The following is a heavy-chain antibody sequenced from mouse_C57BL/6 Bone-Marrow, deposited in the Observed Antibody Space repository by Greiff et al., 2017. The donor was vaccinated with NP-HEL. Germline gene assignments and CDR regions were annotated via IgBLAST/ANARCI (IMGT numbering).Heavy chain of an antibody. CDR2: ISSGGSYT. D-gene: IGHD1-1*01. Sequence: EVQGVESGGDLVKPGGSLKLSCAASGFTFSSYGMSWVRQTPDKRLEWVATISSGGSYTYYPDSVKGRFTISRDNAKNTLYLQMSSLKSEDTAMYYCARHRHGSSLFDYWGQGTTLTVSS. CDR3: ARHRHGSSLFDY. J-gene: IGHJ2*01. V-gene: IGHV5-6*01. CDR1: GFTFSSYG.